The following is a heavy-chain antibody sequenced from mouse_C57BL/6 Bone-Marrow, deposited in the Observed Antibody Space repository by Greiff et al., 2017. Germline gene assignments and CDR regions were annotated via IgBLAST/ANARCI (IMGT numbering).Heavy chain of an antibody. V-gene: IGHV5-17*01. CDR3: AKRAYYSNYYFDY. J-gene: IGHJ2*01. CDR1: GFTFSDYG. Sequence: VQLQQSGGGLVKPGGSLKLSCAASGFTFSDYGMHWVRQAPEKGLEWVAYISSGSSTIYYADTVKGRFTISRDNAKNTLFLQMTSLRSEDTAMYYCAKRAYYSNYYFDYWGQGTTLTVSS. D-gene: IGHD2-5*01. CDR2: ISSGSSTI.